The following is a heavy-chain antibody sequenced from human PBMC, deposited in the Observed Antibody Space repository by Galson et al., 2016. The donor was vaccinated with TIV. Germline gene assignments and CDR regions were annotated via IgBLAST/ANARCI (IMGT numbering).Heavy chain of an antibody. Sequence: QSGAEVKKPGESLKISCEVSGYTFTTYWISWVRQMPGKGLEWMGRIDPSDSYTNYNPSLQGHVTISADRSISTAYLQWSSLKASDTAIYYCAREAVLTSGALDIWGQGTMVAVSS. D-gene: IGHD3-10*01. J-gene: IGHJ3*02. V-gene: IGHV5-10-1*01. CDR1: GYTFTTYW. CDR3: AREAVLTSGALDI. CDR2: IDPSDSYT.